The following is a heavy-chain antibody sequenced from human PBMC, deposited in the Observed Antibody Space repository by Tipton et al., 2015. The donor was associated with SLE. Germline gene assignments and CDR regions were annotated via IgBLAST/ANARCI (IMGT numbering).Heavy chain of an antibody. D-gene: IGHD4-17*01. CDR3: ASTLRLDV. V-gene: IGHV3-23*01. J-gene: IGHJ6*02. CDR2: ISGSGDTT. CDR1: GFTLSDFV. Sequence: SLRLSCAASGFTLSDFVMSWVRQAPGKGLEWVSAISGSGDTTYYADSVKGRFTFSRDNSKNTPYLQMNSLRAEDTAVYYCASTLRLDVWGQGTTVTVSS.